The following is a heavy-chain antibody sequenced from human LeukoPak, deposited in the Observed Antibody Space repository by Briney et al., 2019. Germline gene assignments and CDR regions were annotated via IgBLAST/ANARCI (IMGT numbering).Heavy chain of an antibody. J-gene: IGHJ6*03. D-gene: IGHD2-2*01. Sequence: GGSLRLSCAASGFTFSSYSMNWVRQAPGKGLECVSSISSSMSYIYYADSAKGRVTISRDNAKNSLYLQMNSLRAEDTAVYYCASWDIVVVPAADPVTGPPYYMDVWGKGTTVPVSS. CDR3: ASWDIVVVPAADPVTGPPYYMDV. V-gene: IGHV3-21*01. CDR1: GFTFSSYS. CDR2: ISSSMSYI.